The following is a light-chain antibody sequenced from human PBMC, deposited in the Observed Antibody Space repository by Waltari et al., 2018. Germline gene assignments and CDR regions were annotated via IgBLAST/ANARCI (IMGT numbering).Light chain of an antibody. V-gene: IGKV1-33*01. CDR3: QQYDNLPPEFT. Sequence: DIQMTQSPSSLSASVGDRVTITCPASHDIDNFLNWYQQKPGKPPQLLIYDASTLETGVPPRFSGSGSGTHFTLTISSLQPEDIASYYCQQYDNLPPEFTFGGGTKVQI. J-gene: IGKJ4*01. CDR2: DAS. CDR1: HDIDNF.